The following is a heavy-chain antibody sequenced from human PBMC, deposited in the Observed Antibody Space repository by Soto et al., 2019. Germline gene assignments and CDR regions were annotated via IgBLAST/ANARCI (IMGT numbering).Heavy chain of an antibody. V-gene: IGHV4-59*01. D-gene: IGHD6-19*01. Sequence: LSLTCNVSGGSMSFYYWSWIRQPPGKGLEWVGHIYYRGTTNYNPSLRSRVTILIDMSKNQFSLKMTSVTAADTAVYYCTRCRISVAGALYGMDVWGQGTTVTVSS. CDR2: IYYRGTT. CDR3: TRCRISVAGALYGMDV. CDR1: GGSMSFYY. J-gene: IGHJ6*02.